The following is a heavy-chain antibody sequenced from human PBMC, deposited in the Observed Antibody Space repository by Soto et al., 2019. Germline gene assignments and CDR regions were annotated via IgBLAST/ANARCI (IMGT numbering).Heavy chain of an antibody. CDR2: ISCTGDT. J-gene: IGHJ1*01. V-gene: IGHV3-23*01. CDR3: GKSLHMASSFEH. D-gene: IGHD4-4*01. Sequence: XVSLRLSCAASGFTFSRYAMNWVRQVPGKGPEWFSHISCTGDTYYADSVKVRFTISRDKSKIALFLQRNSLRAEDTAFYDCGKSLHMASSFEHW. CDR1: GFTFSRYA.